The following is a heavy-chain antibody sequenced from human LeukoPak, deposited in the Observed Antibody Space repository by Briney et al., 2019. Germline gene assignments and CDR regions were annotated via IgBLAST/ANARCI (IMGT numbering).Heavy chain of an antibody. CDR3: AHFRGGAFDF. CDR1: GGSISSSSFY. V-gene: IGHV4-39*05. D-gene: IGHD3-16*01. CDR2: IYYSGCT. Sequence: PSETPSLTCTVSGGSISSSSFYWGWSRQPPGEGLELVGSIYYSGCTYYNPSLKSRVTISVDTSKNEFSLRLSSVTAADTAVYYCAHFRGGAFDFWGGGTMVTVSS. J-gene: IGHJ3*01.